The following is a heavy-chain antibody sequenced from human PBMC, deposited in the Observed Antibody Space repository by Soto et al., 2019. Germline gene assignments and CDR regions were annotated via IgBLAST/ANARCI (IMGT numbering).Heavy chain of an antibody. CDR1: GGSISSHY. CDR3: ARTDNYFFYMDV. J-gene: IGHJ6*03. Sequence: QVQLQESGPGLVKPSETLSLTCNVSGGSISSHYWSWIRQPPGKGLEWIGYIYYTGSTNYNPSLKSRVSISVDTSNNQFSLRLRSVTAADTAVYYCARTDNYFFYMDVWGKGTTVTVSS. CDR2: IYYTGST. V-gene: IGHV4-59*08.